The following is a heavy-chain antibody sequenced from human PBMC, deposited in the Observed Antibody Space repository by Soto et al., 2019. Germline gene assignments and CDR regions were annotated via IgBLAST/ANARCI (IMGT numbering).Heavy chain of an antibody. CDR3: ARDRGYSLPRY. CDR1: GYTFTSYG. V-gene: IGHV1-18*01. J-gene: IGHJ4*02. CDR2: ISAYNGNT. D-gene: IGHD5-18*01. Sequence: QVQLVQSGAEVKKPGASVKVSCKASGYTFTSYGISWVRQAPGQGLEWMGWISAYNGNTNYAQKLQGRVTMTTDTATSTGYMELSSLRSDYTSVYYCARDRGYSLPRYWGQGTLVTVSS.